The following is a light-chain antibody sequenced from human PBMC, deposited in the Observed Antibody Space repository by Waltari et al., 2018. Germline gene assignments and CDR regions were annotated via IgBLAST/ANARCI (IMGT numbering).Light chain of an antibody. CDR2: WAS. Sequence: DIVMTQSPDSLSVSLGERATINCNSSQSILYSSNNMNYLSWYQQKPGQPPKLLIYWASTRESRVPDRFSGSGSGTDFTLTISNLQAEDVAVYYCQQYYSSPYTFGQGTKLDIK. CDR3: QQYYSSPYT. CDR1: QSILYSSNNMNY. J-gene: IGKJ2*01. V-gene: IGKV4-1*01.